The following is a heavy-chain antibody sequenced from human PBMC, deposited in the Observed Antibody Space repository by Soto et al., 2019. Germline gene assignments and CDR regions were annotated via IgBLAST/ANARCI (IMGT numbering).Heavy chain of an antibody. V-gene: IGHV3-21*01. J-gene: IGHJ4*02. CDR3: ARAGIAVAGTARGFGY. CDR1: GFAFSSYS. D-gene: IGHD6-19*01. Sequence: GGSLRLSCAASGFAFSSYSMNWVRQAPGKGLEWVSSISSSSSYIYYADSVKGRFTIPRDNAKNSLYLQMNSLRAEDTAVYYCARAGIAVAGTARGFGYWGQGTLVTVSS. CDR2: ISSSSSYI.